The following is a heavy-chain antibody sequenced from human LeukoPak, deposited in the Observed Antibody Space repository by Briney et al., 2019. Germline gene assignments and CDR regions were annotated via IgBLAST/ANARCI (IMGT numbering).Heavy chain of an antibody. D-gene: IGHD6-13*01. Sequence: NPGGSLRLSCAASGLAFSSYGMHWVRQAPGKGLEWVSAISGSGGSTYYADSVKGRFTISRDNAKNSLYLQMNSLRAEDTAVYYCARDVNSDSSSWGENFDYWGQGTLVTVSS. CDR1: GLAFSSYG. J-gene: IGHJ4*02. V-gene: IGHV3-21*01. CDR3: ARDVNSDSSSWGENFDY. CDR2: ISGSGGST.